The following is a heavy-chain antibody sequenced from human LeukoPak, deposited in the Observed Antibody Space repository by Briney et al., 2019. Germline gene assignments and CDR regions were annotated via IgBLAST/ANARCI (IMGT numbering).Heavy chain of an antibody. V-gene: IGHV3-23*01. Sequence: PGGSLRLSCAASGFTFRSYAMSWVRQAPGKGLEWVSAISGSGGNTYYGDSVKGRFTISRDNSKNTLYLQMNSLRAEDTAIYYCAKDPTLDGRFDYWGQGTLVTVSS. J-gene: IGHJ4*02. D-gene: IGHD1-26*01. CDR3: AKDPTLDGRFDY. CDR1: GFTFRSYA. CDR2: ISGSGGNT.